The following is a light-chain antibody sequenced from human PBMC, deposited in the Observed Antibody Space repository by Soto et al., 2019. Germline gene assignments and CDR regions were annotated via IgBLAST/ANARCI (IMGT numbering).Light chain of an antibody. CDR2: DAS. J-gene: IGKJ2*01. CDR1: QNIRSS. V-gene: IGKV3-15*01. Sequence: EVVLTQSQDSLSASPGERVTLSCLASQNIRSSLAWYQQRPGQAPRLLIYDASTRATGIPPRFSGGGSGTEFTVTISSLQSEDFAIYYCQQYDIWPPYTFGQGTKVDI. CDR3: QQYDIWPPYT.